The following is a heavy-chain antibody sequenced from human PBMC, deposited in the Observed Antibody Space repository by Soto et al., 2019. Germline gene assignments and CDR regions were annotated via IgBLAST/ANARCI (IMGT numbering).Heavy chain of an antibody. CDR2: ISGSGGST. Sequence: PGGSLRLSCAASGFTFSSYAMSWVRQAPGKGLEWVSAISGSGGSTYYADSVKGRFTISRDNSKNTLYLQMNSLRAEDTAVYYCAKPLGCSSTSCYWGMDVWGRGTTVTVSS. V-gene: IGHV3-23*01. CDR1: GFTFSSYA. J-gene: IGHJ6*02. CDR3: AKPLGCSSTSCYWGMDV. D-gene: IGHD2-2*01.